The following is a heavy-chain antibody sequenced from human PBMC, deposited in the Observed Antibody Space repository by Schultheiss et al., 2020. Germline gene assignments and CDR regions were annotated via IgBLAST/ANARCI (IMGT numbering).Heavy chain of an antibody. CDR3: ARGPMVRGVIALDYYYGMDV. J-gene: IGHJ6*02. V-gene: IGHV4-59*01. D-gene: IGHD3-10*01. CDR1: GGSITSYY. Sequence: SETLSLTCTVSGGSITSYYWNWIRQSPGKGLEWIGYFFSRGTTNYNPTLRSRVTISVDTSKNQFSLNLSSVTAADTAVYYCARGPMVRGVIALDYYYGMDVWGQGTTVTVSS. CDR2: FFSRGTT.